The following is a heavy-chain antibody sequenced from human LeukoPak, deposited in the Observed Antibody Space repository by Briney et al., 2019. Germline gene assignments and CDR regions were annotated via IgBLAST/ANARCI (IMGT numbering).Heavy chain of an antibody. CDR2: IYPGDSDT. V-gene: IGHV5-51*01. J-gene: IGHJ4*02. Sequence: PGESLKISCKGFGYSFSTHWIAWVRQMPGKGLEWMGIIYPGDSDTRYSPSFQGQVTISVDKSMSTAYLQWSSLKASDTAMYYCARPPRGGTSKFDYWGQGTLISVSS. D-gene: IGHD1-7*01. CDR1: GYSFSTHW. CDR3: ARPPRGGTSKFDY.